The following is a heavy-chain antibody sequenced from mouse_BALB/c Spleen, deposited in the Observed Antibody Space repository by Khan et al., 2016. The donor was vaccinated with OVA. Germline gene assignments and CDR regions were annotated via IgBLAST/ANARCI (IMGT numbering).Heavy chain of an antibody. CDR1: GFAFSSYD. V-gene: IGHV5-9*02. J-gene: IGHJ3*01. Sequence: EVQLVESGGGLVKPGGSLKLSCAPSGFAFSSYDMSWVRQTPEKRLEWVATISGTGFYTYYLASVKGRFTISRDNARNTLYLQLSSLRSEATALFCGGRASYYGNPWCTYWGQGTLVTVSA. CDR2: ISGTGFYT. CDR3: GRASYYGNPWCTY. D-gene: IGHD2-10*01.